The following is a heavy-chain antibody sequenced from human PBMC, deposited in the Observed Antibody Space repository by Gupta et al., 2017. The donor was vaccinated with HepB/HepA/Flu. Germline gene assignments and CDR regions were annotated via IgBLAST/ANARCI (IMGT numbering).Heavy chain of an antibody. CDR3: ARDLGAGRYFDY. CDR2: IGHDGTFE. V-gene: IGHV3-33*01. D-gene: IGHD3-10*01. Sequence: QVQLVESGGGVVQPGGSLRLSCAASGFNFFVYGMHWVRQAPGKGLEGLSVIGHDGTFEAYKDPVKGRFTISRDNSKNTLYLQINRRRAEDTAVYYCARDLGAGRYFDYWGQGILVTVSS. CDR1: GFNFFVYG. J-gene: IGHJ4*02.